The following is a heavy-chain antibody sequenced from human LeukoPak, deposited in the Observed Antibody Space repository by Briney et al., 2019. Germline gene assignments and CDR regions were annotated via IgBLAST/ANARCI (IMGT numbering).Heavy chain of an antibody. Sequence: GESLKVSCKVSGYSFTSYWIGWVRQMPGKGLEWMGIIYPGDSNTRYSPSFQGQVTISADKSISTAYLQWSSLKASDTAMYYCARHNTVTTGAFDIWGQGTMVTVSS. D-gene: IGHD4-17*01. J-gene: IGHJ3*02. CDR3: ARHNTVTTGAFDI. CDR2: IYPGDSNT. CDR1: GYSFTSYW. V-gene: IGHV5-51*01.